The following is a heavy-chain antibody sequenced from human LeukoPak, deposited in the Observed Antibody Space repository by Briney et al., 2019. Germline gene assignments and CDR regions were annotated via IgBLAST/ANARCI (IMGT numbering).Heavy chain of an antibody. CDR1: GGTFSSYA. V-gene: IGHV1-69*05. Sequence: SVKVSCKASGGTFSSYAISWVRQAPGQGLEWKGRIIPIFGTANYAQKFQGRVTITTDESTSTAYMELGSLRSEDTAVYYCAREGVATMDIDYWGQGTLVTVSS. D-gene: IGHD5-24*01. CDR3: AREGVATMDIDY. CDR2: IIPIFGTA. J-gene: IGHJ4*02.